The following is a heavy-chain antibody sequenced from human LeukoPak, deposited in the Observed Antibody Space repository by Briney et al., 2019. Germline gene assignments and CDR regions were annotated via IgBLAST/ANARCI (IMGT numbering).Heavy chain of an antibody. J-gene: IGHJ4*02. CDR2: INQDGSEK. CDR1: GFTVSSNY. CDR3: ARDRSSGWDDY. V-gene: IGHV3-7*01. D-gene: IGHD6-19*01. Sequence: TGGSLRLSCAASGFTVSSNYMSWVRQAPGKGLEWVANINQDGSEKYYVDSVKGRFTISRDNAKNSLYLQMNSLRAEDTAVYYCARDRSSGWDDYWGQGTLVTVSS.